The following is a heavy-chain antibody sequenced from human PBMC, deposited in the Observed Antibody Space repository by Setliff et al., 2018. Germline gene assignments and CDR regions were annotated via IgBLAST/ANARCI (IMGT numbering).Heavy chain of an antibody. CDR3: ARDASGSYGTEYFQH. CDR1: GFTFSKYW. CDR2: INGDGTIT. D-gene: IGHD1-26*01. V-gene: IGHV3-74*01. Sequence: GGSLRLSCGASGFTFSKYWMYWVRQVPGKGLVWVSRINGDGTITNYADSVKGRFTISKDNAKNSLYLQMNNLRAEDTALYFCARDASGSYGTEYFQHWGQGT. J-gene: IGHJ1*01.